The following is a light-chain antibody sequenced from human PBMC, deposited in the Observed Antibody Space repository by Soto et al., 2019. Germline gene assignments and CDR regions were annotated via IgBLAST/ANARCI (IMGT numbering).Light chain of an antibody. J-gene: IGKJ4*01. CDR3: QQYNSYPLT. V-gene: IGKV1-5*03. CDR1: QSISSW. CDR2: KAS. Sequence: DIQMTQSPSTLSASVGDRVTITCRASQSISSWLAWYQQKPGKAPKLLIYKASSLESGVPSRFSGGGSGTEFTLTISSLQPDDIASYYCQQYNSYPLTFGGGTKVEIK.